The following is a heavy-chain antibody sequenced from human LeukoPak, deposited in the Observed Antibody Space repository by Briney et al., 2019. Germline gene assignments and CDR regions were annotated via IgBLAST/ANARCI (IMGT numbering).Heavy chain of an antibody. CDR3: ARHYHRLDAFDI. V-gene: IGHV4-34*01. J-gene: IGHJ3*02. D-gene: IGHD1-14*01. CDR2: INHSGST. Sequence: SETLSLTCAVYGGSFSGYDWSWIRQPPGKGLEWVGEINHSGSTNYNPSLKSRVTISVDTSKNQFSLKLSSVTAADTAVYYCARHYHRLDAFDIWGQGTMVTVSS. CDR1: GGSFSGYD.